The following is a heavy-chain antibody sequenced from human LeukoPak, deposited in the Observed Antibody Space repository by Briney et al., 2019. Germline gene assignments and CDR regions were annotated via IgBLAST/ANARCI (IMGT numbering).Heavy chain of an antibody. Sequence: GGSLRLSCAASGFTFSSYAMSWVRQAPGKGLEWVSAISGSGGSTYYADSVKGRFTISRDNSKNTLYLQMNSLRAEDTAVYYCAKDLRGRGTMVRGVIQPIDYWAREPWSPSPQ. CDR3: AKDLRGRGTMVRGVIQPIDY. V-gene: IGHV3-23*01. J-gene: IGHJ4*02. CDR1: GFTFSSYA. CDR2: ISGSGGST. D-gene: IGHD3-10*01.